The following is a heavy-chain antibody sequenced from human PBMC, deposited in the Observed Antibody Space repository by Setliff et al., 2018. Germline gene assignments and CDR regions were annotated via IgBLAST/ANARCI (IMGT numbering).Heavy chain of an antibody. CDR1: GDSISPYY. CDR3: ARGSSGWYSGAFDI. CDR2: IYASGNT. Sequence: SETLSLTCTVSGDSISPYYWNWIRQPAGKELEWIGRIYASGNTLYNPSLKSRLTMSVDTSKNQFSLKLNSVTAADTAVYYCARGSSGWYSGAFDIWGQGTMVTVS. V-gene: IGHV4-4*07. D-gene: IGHD6-19*01. J-gene: IGHJ3*02.